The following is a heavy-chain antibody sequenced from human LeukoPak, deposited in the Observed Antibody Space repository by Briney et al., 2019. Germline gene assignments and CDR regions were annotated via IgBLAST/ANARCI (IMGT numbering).Heavy chain of an antibody. CDR1: GGSISSGGYY. D-gene: IGHD2-21*02. CDR3: ARLVVVTGILAFDI. Sequence: SQTLSLTCTVSGGSISSGGYYWSWIRQHPGKGLEWIGYIYYSGSTYYNPSLKSRVTISVDTSEKQFSLKLSSVTAADTAVYYCARLVVVTGILAFDIWGQGTMVTVSS. V-gene: IGHV4-31*03. CDR2: IYYSGST. J-gene: IGHJ3*02.